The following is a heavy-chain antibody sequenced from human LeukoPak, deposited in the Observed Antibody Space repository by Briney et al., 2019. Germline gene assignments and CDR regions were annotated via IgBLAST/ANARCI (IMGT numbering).Heavy chain of an antibody. J-gene: IGHJ4*02. D-gene: IGHD5-18*01. Sequence: ASVKVSCKASGGTFSSYAISWVRQAPGQGLEWMGRINPNSGGTNYAQKFQGRVTMTRDTSISTAYMELSRLRSDDTAVYYCARYSSSYFDYWGQGTLVTVSS. CDR1: GGTFSSYA. CDR2: INPNSGGT. V-gene: IGHV1-2*06. CDR3: ARYSSSYFDY.